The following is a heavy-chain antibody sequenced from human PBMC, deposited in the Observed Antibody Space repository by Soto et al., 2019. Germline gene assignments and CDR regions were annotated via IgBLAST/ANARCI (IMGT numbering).Heavy chain of an antibody. V-gene: IGHV1-18*01. J-gene: IGHJ3*02. Sequence: QVQLVQSGADVKKPGASVKVSCKASGYNFTSYGISWVRQAPGQGLEWMGWISPHNDRTKYARRFQDRVTMTTETPTSTVYMGLGSLRSEDKAFYYRARDLYYSSGRDFDHDALDIWGQGTVVTVSS. CDR1: GYNFTSYG. CDR3: ARDLYYSSGRDFDHDALDI. D-gene: IGHD6-19*01. CDR2: ISPHNDRT.